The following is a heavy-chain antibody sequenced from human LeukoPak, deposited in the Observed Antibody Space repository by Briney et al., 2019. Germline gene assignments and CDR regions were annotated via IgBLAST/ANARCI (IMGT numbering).Heavy chain of an antibody. D-gene: IGHD6-19*01. Sequence: PSETQSLTCTVSGGSISSRNYYWGWIRQPPGKGLEWIGSMYYGETTYCNPSLKSRVTISADTSKNQFSLKLSSVTAADTAVYYCVSQRRYSSGRRYIDYWGQGTLVPVSS. CDR1: GGSISSRNYY. CDR2: MYYGETT. V-gene: IGHV4-39*01. CDR3: VSQRRYSSGRRYIDY. J-gene: IGHJ4*02.